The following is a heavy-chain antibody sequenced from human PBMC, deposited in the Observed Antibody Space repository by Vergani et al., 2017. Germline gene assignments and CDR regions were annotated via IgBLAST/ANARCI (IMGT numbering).Heavy chain of an antibody. V-gene: IGHV4-59*11. Sequence: QVKLQESGPGLVKPSETLSLTCSVSFDSIRNLYCNWIRQPPGKGLEWIGSIHYSENTNYNPSLKTRVTISVDTSKNQFSLYLTSVTAADTAVYYCARSRIYYGAGSPDYWGQGTLVTVSS. CDR3: ARSRIYYGAGSPDY. CDR1: FDSIRNLY. J-gene: IGHJ4*02. CDR2: IHYSENT. D-gene: IGHD3-10*01.